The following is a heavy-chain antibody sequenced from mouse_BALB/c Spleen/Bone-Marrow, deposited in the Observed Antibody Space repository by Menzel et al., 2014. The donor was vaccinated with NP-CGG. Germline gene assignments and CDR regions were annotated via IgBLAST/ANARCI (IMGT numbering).Heavy chain of an antibody. Sequence: VQLQESGPELVRPGVSVKISCKGSGYTFTDYAMHWVKQSHAKSLEWIGVISTYSGNTNYNQKFKGKATMTVDKSSSTAYMQLNSLTSEDSAVYFCKRSPYYYGSKAKWYFDVWGAGTTVTVSS. D-gene: IGHD1-1*01. CDR3: KRSPYYYGSKAKWYFDV. CDR2: ISTYSGNT. CDR1: GYTFTDYA. J-gene: IGHJ1*01. V-gene: IGHV1-67*01.